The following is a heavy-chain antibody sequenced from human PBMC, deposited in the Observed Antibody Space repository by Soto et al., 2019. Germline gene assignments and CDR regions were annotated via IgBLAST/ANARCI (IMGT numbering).Heavy chain of an antibody. CDR3: VKNGAYALDY. D-gene: IGHD4-17*01. CDR2: IYRGTSP. Sequence: PSETLSLTCAVSGDSISSDNWWSWVRQPPEKGLEWIGEIYRGTSPTYNPSLESRVTISVDKSKNQFSLKLNSVTAAETAVYYCVKNGAYALDYWRQGTLVTVSS. J-gene: IGHJ4*02. V-gene: IGHV4-4*02. CDR1: GDSISSDNW.